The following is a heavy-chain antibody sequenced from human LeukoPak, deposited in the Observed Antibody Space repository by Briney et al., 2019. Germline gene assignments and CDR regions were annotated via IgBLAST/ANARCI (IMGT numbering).Heavy chain of an antibody. D-gene: IGHD3-10*01. Sequence: ASVKVSCKASGYTFTSYGISWVRQAPGQGLEWMGWISAYNGNTNYAQKLQGRVTMTTDTSTSTAYMELRSLGSDDTAVYYCARVWFGESPLDYWGQGTLVTVSS. V-gene: IGHV1-18*01. CDR3: ARVWFGESPLDY. CDR1: GYTFTSYG. J-gene: IGHJ4*02. CDR2: ISAYNGNT.